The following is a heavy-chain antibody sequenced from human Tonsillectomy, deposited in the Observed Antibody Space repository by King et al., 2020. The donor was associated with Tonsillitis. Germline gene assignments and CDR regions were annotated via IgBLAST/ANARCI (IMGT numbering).Heavy chain of an antibody. Sequence: VQLQQWGAGLLKPSETLSLPCAVFRGSFSAYYWSWLRQPPGKGLEWIGEINHSGSTNYNPYLKSRVTISVDTSKNQFSLKLRSVTAADKAVYYCARGGVTGTAGDMDVWGQGTTVTVSS. CDR2: INHSGST. CDR3: ARGGVTGTAGDMDV. CDR1: RGSFSAYY. D-gene: IGHD1-20*01. J-gene: IGHJ6*02. V-gene: IGHV4-34*01.